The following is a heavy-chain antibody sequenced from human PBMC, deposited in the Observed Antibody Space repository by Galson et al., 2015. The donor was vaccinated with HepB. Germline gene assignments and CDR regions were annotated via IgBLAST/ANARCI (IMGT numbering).Heavy chain of an antibody. CDR2: INSDGSST. CDR1: GFTFSSYW. Sequence: SLRLSCAASGFTFSSYWMHWVRQAPGKGLVWVSRINSDGSSTSYADSVKGRFTISRDNAKNTLYLQMNSLRAEDTAVYYCARVGSSGWSELYYYYYYGMDVWGQGTTGTVSS. CDR3: ARVGSSGWSELYYYYYYGMDV. D-gene: IGHD6-19*01. V-gene: IGHV3-74*01. J-gene: IGHJ6*02.